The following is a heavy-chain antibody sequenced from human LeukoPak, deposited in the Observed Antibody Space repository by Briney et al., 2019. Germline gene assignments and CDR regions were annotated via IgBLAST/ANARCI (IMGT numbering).Heavy chain of an antibody. V-gene: IGHV1-2*02. CDR1: GYTFTGYL. D-gene: IGHD6-19*01. Sequence: ASVKVSCKASGYTFTGYLMHWVRQAPGEGLEWMGWINPNSGGTNYAQKFQGRVTITADESTSTAYMELSSLRSEDTAVYYCAGGGYSSGDYWGQGTLVTVSS. CDR2: INPNSGGT. J-gene: IGHJ4*02. CDR3: AGGGYSSGDY.